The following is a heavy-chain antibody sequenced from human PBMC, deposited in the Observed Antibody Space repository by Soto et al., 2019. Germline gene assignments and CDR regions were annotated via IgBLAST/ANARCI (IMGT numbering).Heavy chain of an antibody. V-gene: IGHV4-39*01. J-gene: IGHJ4*02. Sequence: QLQLQESGPGLVKPSETLSLTCTVSGGSISSSSYYWGWIRQPPGKGREWIGSIYYSGSTYYNPSLKIRVTIYVDTSKNQFSLKLSSVTAADTAVYYCARQGRQLFGYWGQGTLVTVSA. D-gene: IGHD6-13*01. CDR1: GGSISSSSYY. CDR3: ARQGRQLFGY. CDR2: IYYSGST.